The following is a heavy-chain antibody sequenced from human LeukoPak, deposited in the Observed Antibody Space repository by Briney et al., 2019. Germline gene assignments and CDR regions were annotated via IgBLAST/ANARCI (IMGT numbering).Heavy chain of an antibody. D-gene: IGHD6-13*01. J-gene: IGHJ4*02. CDR2: IPYDGSNK. CDR3: ARDAAGYFDY. V-gene: IGHV3-30-3*01. CDR1: GFTFSSYA. Sequence: GGSLRLSCAASGFTFSSYAMHWVRQAPGKELEWVAVIPYDGSNKYYADSVKGRFTISRDNSKNTLYLQMNSLRAEDTAVYYCARDAAGYFDYWGQGTLVTVSS.